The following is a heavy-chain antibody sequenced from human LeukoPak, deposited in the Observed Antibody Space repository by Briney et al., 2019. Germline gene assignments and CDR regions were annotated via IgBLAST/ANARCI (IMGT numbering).Heavy chain of an antibody. CDR2: IRSSSSTI. CDR3: ERALPRLELRGNDY. Sequence: GGSLRLSCAASVFTFSDYSMNWVRQAPGKGREWVSFIRSSSSTIFYADSVKGRFTISRENAKNSLYLKMNSLRAEDPAVYYCERALPRLELRGNDYWGEGTLVSVSS. D-gene: IGHD1-7*01. J-gene: IGHJ4*02. CDR1: VFTFSDYS. V-gene: IGHV3-48*01.